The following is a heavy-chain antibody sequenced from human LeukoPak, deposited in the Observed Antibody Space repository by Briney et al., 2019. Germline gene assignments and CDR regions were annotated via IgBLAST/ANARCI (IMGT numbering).Heavy chain of an antibody. V-gene: IGHV3-64*01. Sequence: GGSLRLSCAASGFTFSSYAMHWVRQAPGKGLEYVSAISSNGGSTYYTNSVKGRFTIYRDNSKNTLYLQMGSLRAEDMAVYYCARDRLQGTGAFDIWGQGTMVTVSS. CDR2: ISSNGGST. CDR1: GFTFSSYA. D-gene: IGHD6-25*01. J-gene: IGHJ3*02. CDR3: ARDRLQGTGAFDI.